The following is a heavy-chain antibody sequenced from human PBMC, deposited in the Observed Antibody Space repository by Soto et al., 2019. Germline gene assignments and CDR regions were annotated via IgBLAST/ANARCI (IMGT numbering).Heavy chain of an antibody. CDR3: ARGGIGWIFGGVIRIPEYFDY. CDR2: INHSGST. Sequence: PSETLSLTCAVYGGSFSGYYWSWIRQPPGKGLEWIGEINHSGSTNYNPSLKSRVTISVDTSKNQFSLKLSSVTAADTAVYYCARGGIGWIFGGVIRIPEYFDYWGQGTLVTVSS. V-gene: IGHV4-34*01. J-gene: IGHJ4*02. CDR1: GGSFSGYY. D-gene: IGHD3-3*01.